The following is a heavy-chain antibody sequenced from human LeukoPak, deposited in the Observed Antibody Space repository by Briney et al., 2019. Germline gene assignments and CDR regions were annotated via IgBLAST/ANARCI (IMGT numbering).Heavy chain of an antibody. CDR1: GFTFDDYA. J-gene: IGHJ4*02. D-gene: IGHD1-1*01. CDR3: ASGELDSLYYFDY. CDR2: ISWNSGSI. V-gene: IGHV3-9*01. Sequence: GRSLRLSCAASGFTFDDYAMHWVRQAPGKGLEWVSGISWNSGSIGYADSVKGRFTISRDNAKNSLYLQMNSLRAEDTAVYFCASGELDSLYYFDYWGQGTLVTVSS.